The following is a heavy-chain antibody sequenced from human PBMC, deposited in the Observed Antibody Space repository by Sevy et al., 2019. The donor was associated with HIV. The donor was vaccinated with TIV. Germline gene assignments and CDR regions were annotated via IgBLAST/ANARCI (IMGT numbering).Heavy chain of an antibody. Sequence: GGSLRLSCAASGFTLNKAWMNWVRQAPGKGLEWVCRIKSETDGGTTDYAEPGKGRSRISKDDSKNTPYLQMNSLKIEDTAVYYCSMEDGYNYFDYWGQGALVTVSS. J-gene: IGHJ4*02. CDR2: IKSETDGGTT. CDR3: SMEDGYNYFDY. D-gene: IGHD5-12*01. V-gene: IGHV3-15*07. CDR1: GFTLNKAW.